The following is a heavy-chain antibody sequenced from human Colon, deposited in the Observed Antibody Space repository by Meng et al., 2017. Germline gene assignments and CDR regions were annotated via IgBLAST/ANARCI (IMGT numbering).Heavy chain of an antibody. CDR2: IYSSGST. Sequence: QLQGSAPGLVTPSETLSLPCTVSGGSISSYYWTWIRQPAGKGLEWIGRIYSSGSTNYNPSLKSRVTMSVDTSKNQVSLNLTSVTAADTAVYYCARDGSGSRPFDYWGQGTLVTVSS. CDR3: ARDGSGSRPFDY. CDR1: GGSISSYY. V-gene: IGHV4-4*07. J-gene: IGHJ4*02. D-gene: IGHD3-10*01.